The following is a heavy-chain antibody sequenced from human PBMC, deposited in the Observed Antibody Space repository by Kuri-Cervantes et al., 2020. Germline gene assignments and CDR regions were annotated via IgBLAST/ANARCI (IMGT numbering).Heavy chain of an antibody. V-gene: IGHV3-9*01. CDR3: AKDQYSTVCYYAFDI. CDR2: ISWDGGSI. D-gene: IGHD6-19*01. Sequence: SLKISCAASGFTFDDYAMHWVRQAPGRGLEWVSGISWDGGSIGYADSVKGRFTISRDNAKNSLYLQMNSLRAEDTALYYCAKDQYSTVCYYAFDIWGQGTMVTVSS. J-gene: IGHJ3*02. CDR1: GFTFDDYA.